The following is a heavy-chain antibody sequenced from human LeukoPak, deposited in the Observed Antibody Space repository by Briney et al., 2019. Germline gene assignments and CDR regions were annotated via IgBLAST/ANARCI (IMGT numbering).Heavy chain of an antibody. D-gene: IGHD3-10*01. CDR2: ISYDGSNK. CDR3: AILGVGYGMDV. CDR1: GFTLSSYG. V-gene: IGHV3-30*03. Sequence: GGSLRLSCAASGFTLSSYGMRWVRQAPGKGLEWVAVISYDGSNKYYADSVKGRFTISRDNSKNTLYLQMNSLRAEDTAVYYCAILGVGYGMDVWGQGTTVTVSS. J-gene: IGHJ6*02.